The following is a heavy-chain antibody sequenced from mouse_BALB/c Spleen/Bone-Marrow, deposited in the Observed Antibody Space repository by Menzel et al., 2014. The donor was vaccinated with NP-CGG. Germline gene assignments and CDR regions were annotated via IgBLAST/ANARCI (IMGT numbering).Heavy chain of an antibody. CDR3: ARPIFL. Sequence: VQLKESGAELVKPGASVKLSCTASGFNIKDTYMHWVKQRPEQGLEWIGRIDPANGNTKYDPKFQGKATITADTSSNIAYLQLSSLTSEDTAVYYCARPIFLWGQGTSVTVSS. CDR2: IDPANGNT. CDR1: GFNIKDTY. V-gene: IGHV14-3*02. J-gene: IGHJ4*01.